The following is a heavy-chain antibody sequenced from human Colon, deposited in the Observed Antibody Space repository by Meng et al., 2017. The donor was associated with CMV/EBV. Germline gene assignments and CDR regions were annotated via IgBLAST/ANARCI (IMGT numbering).Heavy chain of an antibody. Sequence: SETLSLTCAVSGGSVSSRSFHWAWIRQPPGKGLEWIGTINYSGTPYYNPSLKSRVTISVDTSKNQFSLNVTCVTAADTALYYCAREDSLVRGARGYFDFWGQGALVTVSS. CDR3: AREDSLVRGARGYFDF. V-gene: IGHV4-39*07. D-gene: IGHD3-10*01. CDR2: INYSGTP. J-gene: IGHJ4*01. CDR1: GGSVSSRSFH.